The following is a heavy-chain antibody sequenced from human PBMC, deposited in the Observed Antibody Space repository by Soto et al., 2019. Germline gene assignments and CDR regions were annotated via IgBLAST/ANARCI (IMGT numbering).Heavy chain of an antibody. CDR2: ISGSGGST. CDR1: GLTFRSHG. D-gene: IGHD3-10*01. Sequence: GGSLRLSCAASGLTFRSHGMSWVRQAPGKGLEWVSAISGSGGSTYYADSVKGRFTISRDNSKNTLYLQMNSLRAEDTAVYYCAKVAVLWFGEFDPWGQGTLVTVSS. CDR3: AKVAVLWFGEFDP. J-gene: IGHJ5*02. V-gene: IGHV3-23*01.